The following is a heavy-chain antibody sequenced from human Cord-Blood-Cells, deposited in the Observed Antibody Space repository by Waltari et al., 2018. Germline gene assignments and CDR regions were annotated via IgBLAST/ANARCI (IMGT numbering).Heavy chain of an antibody. Sequence: QVKLVQSGAEVKKPGASVKVSCKASGYTFTSYDINWVRQATGQGLEWMGWMNPNSGNTGYAQKFQGRVTMTRNTSISTAYMELSSLRAEDTAVYYCARGLYGDYYYYYGMDVWGQGTTVTVSS. CDR3: ARGLYGDYYYYYGMDV. J-gene: IGHJ6*02. CDR2: MNPNSGNT. D-gene: IGHD4-17*01. V-gene: IGHV1-8*01. CDR1: GYTFTSYD.